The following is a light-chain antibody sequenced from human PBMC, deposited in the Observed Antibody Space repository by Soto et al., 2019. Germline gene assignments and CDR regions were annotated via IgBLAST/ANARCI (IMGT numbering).Light chain of an antibody. V-gene: IGLV2-14*01. J-gene: IGLJ1*01. CDR2: EVR. CDR3: ASYATSDTFV. Sequence: QSSMAHPASLSGSPGQSITISCPGTASDVGAYNYVSWYQHHPGKAPKLMVYEVRNRPSGVSNRFSGSKSVNTAFLTISGLQPEDEADDYCASYATSDTFVFGTGTKVTGL. CDR1: ASDVGAYNY.